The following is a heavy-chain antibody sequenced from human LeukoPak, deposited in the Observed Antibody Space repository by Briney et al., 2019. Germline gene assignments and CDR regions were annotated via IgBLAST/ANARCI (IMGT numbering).Heavy chain of an antibody. CDR2: IYYTGTT. J-gene: IGHJ6*03. D-gene: IGHD3-10*01. CDR3: ASSRGSHMDV. V-gene: IGHV4-39*07. CDR1: GGSIRSWNDY. Sequence: SETLSLTCTVSGGSIRSWNDYWGWIRQPPGKGLEYIGSIYYTGTTYYKSSLKSRVTISVDTSKNQFSLKLNSVTAADTAVYYCASSRGSHMDVWGKGTTVTVSS.